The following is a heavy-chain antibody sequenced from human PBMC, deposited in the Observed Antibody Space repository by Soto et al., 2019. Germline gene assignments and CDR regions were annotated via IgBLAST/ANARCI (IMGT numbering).Heavy chain of an antibody. CDR1: GYTFISYG. D-gene: IGHD3-10*01. CDR3: ARDFVPGRMVRGVSASDI. J-gene: IGHJ3*02. V-gene: IGHV1-18*04. Sequence: QVQLVQSGAEVKKPGASVKVSCKASGYTFISYGISWVRQAPGQGLEWMGWISAYNGNTNYAQKVQGRVTMTTDTSTSAAYMELKSLRSDDTAVYYCARDFVPGRMVRGVSASDIWGQGTMVTFAS. CDR2: ISAYNGNT.